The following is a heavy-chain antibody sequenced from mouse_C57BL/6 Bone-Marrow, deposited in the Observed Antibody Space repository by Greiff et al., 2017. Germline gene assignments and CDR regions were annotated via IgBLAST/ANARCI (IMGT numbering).Heavy chain of an antibody. CDR2: IDPNSGGT. J-gene: IGHJ4*01. V-gene: IGHV1-72*01. D-gene: IGHD2-12*01. CDR3: ARERYNYALYDYAMDY. Sequence: QVQLQQPGAELVKPGASVKLSCKASGYTFNSYWMHWVKQRPGRGLEWIGRIDPNSGGTKYNEKFKSKATLTVDKPSSTAYMQLRSLTSEDSAVYYCARERYNYALYDYAMDYWGQGASVTVSS. CDR1: GYTFNSYW.